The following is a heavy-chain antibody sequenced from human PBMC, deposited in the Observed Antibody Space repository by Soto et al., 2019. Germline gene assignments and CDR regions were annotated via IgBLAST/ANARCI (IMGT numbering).Heavy chain of an antibody. CDR3: ARAFAYFDS. Sequence: QVQLQESGPGLVKPSETLSLTCTVSGGSFKSGSYSWSWIRQPPGKGLEWIGYVYHTGRTSYNPSLKSRISISMDTSKNQFALNLVSVTAADTAVYFCARAFAYFDSWGQGTLVTVSS. J-gene: IGHJ4*02. D-gene: IGHD3-3*01. CDR1: GGSFKSGSYS. CDR2: VYHTGRT. V-gene: IGHV4-61*01.